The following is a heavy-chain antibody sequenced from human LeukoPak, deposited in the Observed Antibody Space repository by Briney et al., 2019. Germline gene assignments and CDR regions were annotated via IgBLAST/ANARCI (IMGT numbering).Heavy chain of an antibody. CDR1: GYTFTSYD. J-gene: IGHJ6*03. CDR2: MNPNSGNT. CDR3: ARGAYSSSAAYYYYYMDV. V-gene: IGHV1-8*01. D-gene: IGHD6-6*01. Sequence: ASVKVSCKASGYTFTSYDINWVRQATGQGLGWMGWMNPNSGNTGYAQKFQGRVTMTRNTSISTAYMELSSLRSEDTAVYYCARGAYSSSAAYYYYYMDVWGKGTTVTVSS.